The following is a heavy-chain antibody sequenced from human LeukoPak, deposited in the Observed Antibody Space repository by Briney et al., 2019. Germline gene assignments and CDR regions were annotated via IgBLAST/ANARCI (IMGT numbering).Heavy chain of an antibody. Sequence: PSEPLSLPCTVSGGPISSYYWMWIRQPPGKRVECIAYRFYSGSTDYNPSLESRVSISVDTSKNQFSLKLRSVTAADTAVYYCATVAVIRGVTYFDYWGQGTLVTVSS. CDR2: RFYSGST. CDR1: GGPISSYY. V-gene: IGHV4-59*01. D-gene: IGHD3-10*01. J-gene: IGHJ4*02. CDR3: ATVAVIRGVTYFDY.